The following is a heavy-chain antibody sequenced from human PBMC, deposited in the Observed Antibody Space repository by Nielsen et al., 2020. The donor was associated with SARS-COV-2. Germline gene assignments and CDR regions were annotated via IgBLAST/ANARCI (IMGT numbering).Heavy chain of an antibody. CDR2: IYYSGST. V-gene: IGHV4-31*03. J-gene: IGHJ2*01. Sequence: SETLSLTCTVSGGSISSGGYYWSWIRQPPGKGLEWIGYIYYSGSTYYNPSLKSRVTISVDTSKNQFSLKLSSVTAADTAVYYCARLGYPGWYFDLWGRGTLVTVSS. CDR1: GGSISSGGYY. CDR3: ARLGYPGWYFDL. D-gene: IGHD5-12*01.